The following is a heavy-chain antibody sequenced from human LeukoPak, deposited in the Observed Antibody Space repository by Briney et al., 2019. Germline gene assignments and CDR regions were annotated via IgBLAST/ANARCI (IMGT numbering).Heavy chain of an antibody. Sequence: GASLKISCKSSGYSFISYWIGWVRQMPGKGPEWMGTIYPGDSNTRYSPSFQGQVTISVDKSIDTAYLQWSSLKASDSAIYYCARRGYCSGNSCYHYDSWGQGTLVTVSS. D-gene: IGHD2-15*01. CDR1: GYSFISYW. CDR2: IYPGDSNT. J-gene: IGHJ4*02. CDR3: ARRGYCSGNSCYHYDS. V-gene: IGHV5-51*01.